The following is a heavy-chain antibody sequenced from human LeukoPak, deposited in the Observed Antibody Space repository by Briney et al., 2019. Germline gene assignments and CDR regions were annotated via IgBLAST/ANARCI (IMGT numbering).Heavy chain of an antibody. Sequence: GGSLRLSCAASGFTFSSYAMSWVRQAPGKGLEWVSSIGGGGGSTYYADSVKGRLTMSRDNSKNTLFPQVNSLRAEDTAVYYCAKKDRAVAGAFDYWGQGTLVTVSS. J-gene: IGHJ4*02. CDR2: IGGGGGST. CDR1: GFTFSSYA. D-gene: IGHD6-19*01. V-gene: IGHV3-23*01. CDR3: AKKDRAVAGAFDY.